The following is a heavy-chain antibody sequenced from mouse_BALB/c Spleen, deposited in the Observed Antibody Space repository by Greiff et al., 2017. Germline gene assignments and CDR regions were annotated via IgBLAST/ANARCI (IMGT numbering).Heavy chain of an antibody. CDR2: IDPANGNT. Sequence: EVQLQQSGAELVKPGASVKLSCTASGFNIKDTYMHWVKQRPEQGLEWIGRIDPANGNTKYDPKFQGKATITADTSSNTAYLQLSSLTSEDTAVYYCARALLRRLYYFDYWGQGTTLTVSS. J-gene: IGHJ2*01. CDR3: ARALLRRLYYFDY. CDR1: GFNIKDTY. V-gene: IGHV14-3*02. D-gene: IGHD1-2*01.